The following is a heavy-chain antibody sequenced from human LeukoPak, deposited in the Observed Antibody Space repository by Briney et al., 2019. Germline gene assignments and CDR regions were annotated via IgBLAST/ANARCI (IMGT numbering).Heavy chain of an antibody. CDR3: TTDRSLDFWNDYYRFDY. D-gene: IGHD3-3*01. CDR1: GLTFSNAW. J-gene: IGHJ4*02. V-gene: IGHV3-15*01. CDR2: IKSKTDGGTT. Sequence: GGSLRLSCAASGLTFSNAWMSWVRQAPGKGLEWVGRIKSKTDGGTTDYAAPVKGRFTISRDDSKNTLYLQMNSLKTEDTAVYYCTTDRSLDFWNDYYRFDYWGQGTLVTVSS.